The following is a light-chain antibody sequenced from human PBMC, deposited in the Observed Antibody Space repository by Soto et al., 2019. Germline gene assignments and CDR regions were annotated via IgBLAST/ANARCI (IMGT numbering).Light chain of an antibody. CDR3: QQYGSSRLT. Sequence: EIVLTQSPATLSLSPGDRATLSCRASQSVTSYLAWYQQKPGQAPRLLIYDVSDRATGIPARFSGSGSGTDFTLTISSLEPEDFAVYYCQQYGSSRLTFGGGTKVDIK. J-gene: IGKJ4*01. V-gene: IGKV3-11*01. CDR2: DVS. CDR1: QSVTSY.